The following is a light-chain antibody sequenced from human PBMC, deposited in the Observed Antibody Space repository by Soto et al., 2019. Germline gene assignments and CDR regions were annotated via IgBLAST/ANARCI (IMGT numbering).Light chain of an antibody. V-gene: IGKV1-5*03. J-gene: IGKJ1*01. Sequence: DTQMTQSPSTLSASVGDRVTITCRASQSIRNWLAWYQQKPGQAPKLLIYKASTLQSGVPSRFSGSGSGTEFTLAISSLQPDDSATYYCQQYNDNWTFGQGTKV. CDR3: QQYNDNWT. CDR1: QSIRNW. CDR2: KAS.